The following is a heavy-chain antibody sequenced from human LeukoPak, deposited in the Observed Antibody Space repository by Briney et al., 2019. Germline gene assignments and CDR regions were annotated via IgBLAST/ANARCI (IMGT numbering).Heavy chain of an antibody. CDR3: SKYQYYDFWSGYSPTRNAFDI. V-gene: IGHV3-23*01. D-gene: IGHD3-3*01. CDR2: ISGSGGST. Sequence: GGSLRLSCAASGFTFSSYAMSWVRQAPGKGLEWVSAISGSGGSTYYADSVKGRFTISRDNSKNTLYLQMNSLRAEDTAVYYCSKYQYYDFWSGYSPTRNAFDIWGQGTMVTVSS. J-gene: IGHJ3*02. CDR1: GFTFSSYA.